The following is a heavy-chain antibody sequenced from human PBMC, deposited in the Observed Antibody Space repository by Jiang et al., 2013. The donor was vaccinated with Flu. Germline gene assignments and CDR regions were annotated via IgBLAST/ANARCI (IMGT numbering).Heavy chain of an antibody. CDR2: IYYSGST. D-gene: IGHD3-22*01. Sequence: GSGLVKPSETLSLTCTVSGGSISSSSYYWGWIRQPPGKGLEWIGSIYYSGSTYYNPSLKSRVTISVDTSKNQFSLKLSSVTAADTAVYYCARSKREITMIVVVISRYFDYWG. CDR3: ARSKREITMIVVVISRYFDY. V-gene: IGHV4-39*01. CDR1: GGSISSSSYY. J-gene: IGHJ4*01.